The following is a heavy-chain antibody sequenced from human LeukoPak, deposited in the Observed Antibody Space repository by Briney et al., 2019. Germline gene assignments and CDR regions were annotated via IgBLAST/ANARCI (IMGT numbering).Heavy chain of an antibody. V-gene: IGHV3-15*01. CDR3: TTSGAQVPYCDSSFTFDY. D-gene: IGHD3-22*01. CDR1: GFTFSNAW. CDR2: IKSKTDGGTT. J-gene: IGHJ4*02. Sequence: SGGSLRLSCAASGFTFSNAWMSWVRQAPGKGLEWVGRIKSKTDGGTTDYAAPVKGRFTISRDDSKNTLYLQMNSLKTEDTAVYYCTTSGAQVPYCDSSFTFDYWGQGTLVTVSS.